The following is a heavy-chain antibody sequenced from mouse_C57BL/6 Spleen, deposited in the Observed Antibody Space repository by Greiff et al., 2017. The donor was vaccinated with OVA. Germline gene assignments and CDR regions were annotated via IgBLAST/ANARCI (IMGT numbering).Heavy chain of an antibody. J-gene: IGHJ3*01. D-gene: IGHD2-12*01. V-gene: IGHV1-9*01. CDR3: ARDISGPLRRGFAY. CDR1: GYTFTGYW. CDR2: ILPGSGST. Sequence: VQRVESGAELLKPGASVKLSCKATGYTFTGYWIEWVKQRPGHGLEWIGEILPGSGSTNYNEKFKGKATFTADTSSNTAYMQLSSLTTEDSAIYYCARDISGPLRRGFAYWGQGTLVTVSA.